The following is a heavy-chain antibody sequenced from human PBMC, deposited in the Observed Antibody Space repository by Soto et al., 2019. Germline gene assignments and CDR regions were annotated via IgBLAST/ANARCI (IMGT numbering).Heavy chain of an antibody. CDR2: IIPILGIA. V-gene: IGHV1-69*02. J-gene: IGHJ4*02. CDR3: ARGTMVRGVIGGYYFDY. CDR1: GGTFSSYT. Sequence: QVQLVQSGAEVKKPGSSVKVSCKASGGTFSSYTISWVRQAPGQGLEWMGRIIPILGIANYAQKFQGRVTITADKSPRTAYIELSSLRSEDTAVYYCARGTMVRGVIGGYYFDYWGQGTLVTVSS. D-gene: IGHD3-10*01.